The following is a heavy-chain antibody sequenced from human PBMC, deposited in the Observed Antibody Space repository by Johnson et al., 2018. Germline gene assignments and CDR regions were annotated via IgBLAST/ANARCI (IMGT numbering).Heavy chain of an antibody. Sequence: DAASVKGRFTISRDDSKNTAYLRMNSQKTEDTAVYYCTRIYTNTVTTGQYYYHYMDVWGKGTTVTVSS. V-gene: IGHV3-73*01. D-gene: IGHD4-17*01. J-gene: IGHJ6*03. CDR3: TRIYTNTVTTGQYYYHYMDV.